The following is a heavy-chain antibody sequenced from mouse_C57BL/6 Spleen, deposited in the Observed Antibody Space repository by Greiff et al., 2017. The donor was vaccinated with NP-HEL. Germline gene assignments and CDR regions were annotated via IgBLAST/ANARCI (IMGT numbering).Heavy chain of an antibody. Sequence: QVQLKQSGAELVKPGASVKLSCKASGYTFTEYTIHWVKQRSGQGLEWIGWFYPGSGSIKYNEKFKDKATLPADKSSSTVYMELSRLTSEDFAVYCCERHEGGYYGSSPSLDYWGQGTTLTVSS. CDR2: FYPGSGSI. J-gene: IGHJ2*01. CDR3: ERHEGGYYGSSPSLDY. V-gene: IGHV1-62-2*01. D-gene: IGHD1-1*01. CDR1: GYTFTEYT.